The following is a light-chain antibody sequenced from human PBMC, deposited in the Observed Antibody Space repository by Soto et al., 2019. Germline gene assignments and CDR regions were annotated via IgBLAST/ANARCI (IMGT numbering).Light chain of an antibody. CDR1: QSVSSSY. CDR2: GAS. V-gene: IGKV3-20*01. Sequence: EIVLTQSPGTLSLSPGERATLSCRASQSVSSSYLAWYQQKPGQAPRLLLYGASSRATGIPDRFSGSGSGTDFTLTISRLEPEDFAVYYCQQYGSSPRLTFGGATKVEIK. CDR3: QQYGSSPRLT. J-gene: IGKJ4*01.